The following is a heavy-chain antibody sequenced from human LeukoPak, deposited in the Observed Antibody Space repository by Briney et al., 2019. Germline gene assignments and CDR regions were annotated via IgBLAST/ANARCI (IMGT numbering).Heavy chain of an antibody. V-gene: IGHV1-3*01. D-gene: IGHD6-19*01. J-gene: IGHJ4*02. CDR1: GYTFTSYA. CDR3: AREQWLEHYFDY. CDR2: INAGNGNT. Sequence: ASVNVSCKASGYTFTSYAMHWVRQAPGQRLEWMGWINAGNGNTKYSQKFQGRVTITRDTSASTAYMELSSLRSEDTAVYYCAREQWLEHYFDYWGQGTLVTVSS.